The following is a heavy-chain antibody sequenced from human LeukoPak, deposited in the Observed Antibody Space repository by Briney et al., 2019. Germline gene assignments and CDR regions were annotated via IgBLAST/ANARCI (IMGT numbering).Heavy chain of an antibody. J-gene: IGHJ4*02. V-gene: IGHV4-34*01. Sequence: PSETLSLTCAVYGGSFSGYYWSWIRQPPGKGLEWIGEINRSGSTNYNPSLKSRVTISVDTSKNQFSLKLSSVTAADTAVYYCASPGHCSSTSCYGTLDYWGQGTLVTVSS. CDR3: ASPGHCSSTSCYGTLDY. CDR2: INRSGST. D-gene: IGHD2-2*01. CDR1: GGSFSGYY.